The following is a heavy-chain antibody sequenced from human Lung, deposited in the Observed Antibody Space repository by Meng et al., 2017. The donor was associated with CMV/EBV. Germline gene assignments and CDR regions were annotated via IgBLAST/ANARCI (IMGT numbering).Heavy chain of an antibody. V-gene: IGHV1-2*06. D-gene: IGHD3-10*01. Sequence: QVQLVQSGAEVKKPGTSVKVSCEASGYTFTGFYIHWVRQAPGQGLEWMGRINPQSGDAKSVEKFQDRVTMTRDASINTAFMELGGLTYDDTAVYFCAGQLTVALVIRGLDSWGQGTLVTVSS. J-gene: IGHJ4*02. CDR3: AGQLTVALVIRGLDS. CDR1: GYTFTGFY. CDR2: INPQSGDA.